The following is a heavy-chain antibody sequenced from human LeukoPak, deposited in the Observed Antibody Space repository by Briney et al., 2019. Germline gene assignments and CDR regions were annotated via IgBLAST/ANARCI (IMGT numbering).Heavy chain of an antibody. CDR1: GYSFTGYY. CDR3: ARAKLDDCGGVCDQYFQH. CDR2: INPNSGGT. V-gene: IGHV1-2*02. J-gene: IGHJ1*01. Sequence: GASVKVSCKPSGYSFTGYYMHWVRQAPGQGLEWMGWINPNSGGTNYAQKFQGRVTLTRDTSINTAYMELSSLRSDDTAVYYCARAKLDDCGGVCDQYFQHWGQGTLVTVSS. D-gene: IGHD2-21*02.